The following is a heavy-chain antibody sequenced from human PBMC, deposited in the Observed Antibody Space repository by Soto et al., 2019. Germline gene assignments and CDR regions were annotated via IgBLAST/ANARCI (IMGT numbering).Heavy chain of an antibody. Sequence: SVKVSGKASGGTFSSYAISWVRQAPGQGLEWMGGIIPIFGTANYAQKFQGRVTITADESTSTAYMELSSLRSEDTAVYYCASNGYHPLNWFDPWGQGTLVTVSS. CDR2: IIPIFGTA. D-gene: IGHD6-25*01. CDR3: ASNGYHPLNWFDP. V-gene: IGHV1-69*13. J-gene: IGHJ5*02. CDR1: GGTFSSYA.